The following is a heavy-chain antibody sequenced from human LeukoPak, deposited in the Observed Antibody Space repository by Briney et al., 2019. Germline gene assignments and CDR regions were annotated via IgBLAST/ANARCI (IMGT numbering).Heavy chain of an antibody. Sequence: SETLSLTCAVYGGSFSGYYWSWIRQPPGRGLEWIGEINHSGSTNYNPSLKSRVTISVDTSKNQFSLKLSSVTAADTAVYYCARVGAYYYDSSGYSNDDYWGQGTLVTVSS. V-gene: IGHV4-34*01. CDR3: ARVGAYYYDSSGYSNDDY. CDR1: GGSFSGYY. D-gene: IGHD3-22*01. J-gene: IGHJ4*02. CDR2: INHSGST.